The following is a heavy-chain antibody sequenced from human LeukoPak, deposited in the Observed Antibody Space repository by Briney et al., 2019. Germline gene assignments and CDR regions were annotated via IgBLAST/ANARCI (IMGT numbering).Heavy chain of an antibody. Sequence: GGSLRLSCAASGFTFSSYSMNWVRQAPGKGLEWVSYISSSSSTIYYADSVKGRFTISRDNAKNSLYLQMNSLRAEDTAVYYCAREGPRGYYYGSGTGIGRFDPWGQGTLVTVSS. V-gene: IGHV3-48*01. J-gene: IGHJ5*02. CDR3: AREGPRGYYYGSGTGIGRFDP. CDR1: GFTFSSYS. CDR2: ISSSSSTI. D-gene: IGHD3-10*01.